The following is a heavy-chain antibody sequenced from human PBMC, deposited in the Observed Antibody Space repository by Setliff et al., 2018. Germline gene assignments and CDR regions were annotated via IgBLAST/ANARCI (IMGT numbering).Heavy chain of an antibody. J-gene: IGHJ5*02. CDR1: GGSISSSSYY. Sequence: SETLSLTCTVSGGSISSSSYYWGWIRQPPGKGLEWIGSIYYSGSTYYNPSLKSRVTISVDTSKNHFSLKLSSVTAADTAVYYCARGDFWSGYPDNLNWFDPWGQGTLVTVSS. CDR2: IYYSGST. V-gene: IGHV4-39*07. CDR3: ARGDFWSGYPDNLNWFDP. D-gene: IGHD3-3*01.